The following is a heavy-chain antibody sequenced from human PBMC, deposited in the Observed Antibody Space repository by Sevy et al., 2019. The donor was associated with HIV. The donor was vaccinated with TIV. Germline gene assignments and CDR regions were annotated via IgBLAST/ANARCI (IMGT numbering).Heavy chain of an antibody. V-gene: IGHV3-23*01. CDR1: GFTFSKYS. CDR2: ISATDGST. Sequence: GGSLKLSCAASGFTFSKYSMSWVRQPPGKGLEWISGISATDGSTHYADSVKGRFTISRDNSKNTVHLQMNSLRAEDTALYYCAAGDTAFLADLDFWGQGTLVTVSS. D-gene: IGHD5-18*01. CDR3: AAGDTAFLADLDF. J-gene: IGHJ4*02.